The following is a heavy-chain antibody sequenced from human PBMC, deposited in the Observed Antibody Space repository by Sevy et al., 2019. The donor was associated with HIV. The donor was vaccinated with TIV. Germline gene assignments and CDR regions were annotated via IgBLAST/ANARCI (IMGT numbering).Heavy chain of an antibody. D-gene: IGHD3-22*01. CDR3: AKDAEYYYDSSGIAFFDM. CDR2: ISGSGGST. Sequence: GGSLRLSCAASGFTFSSYAMSWVRQAPGKGLEWDSAISGSGGSTYYADSVKGRFTISRDNSKNTLYLQMNSLRAEDTAVYYCAKDAEYYYDSSGIAFFDMWGQGTMVTVSS. V-gene: IGHV3-23*01. CDR1: GFTFSSYA. J-gene: IGHJ3*02.